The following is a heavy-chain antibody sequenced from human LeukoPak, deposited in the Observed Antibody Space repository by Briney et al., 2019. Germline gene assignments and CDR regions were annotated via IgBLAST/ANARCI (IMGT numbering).Heavy chain of an antibody. Sequence: GGSLRLSCVASGFTFSSYWMSWVRQAPGKGLEWVANIKQDGSEKYYVDSVKGRFTISRDNAKNSLYLQMNSLRAEDTAVYYCATQYDFWSGYPDYWGQGTLVTVSS. V-gene: IGHV3-7*01. CDR1: GFTFSSYW. CDR3: ATQYDFWSGYPDY. CDR2: IKQDGSEK. J-gene: IGHJ4*02. D-gene: IGHD3-3*01.